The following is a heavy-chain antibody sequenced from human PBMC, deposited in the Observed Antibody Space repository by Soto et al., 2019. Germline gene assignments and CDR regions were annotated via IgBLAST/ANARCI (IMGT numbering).Heavy chain of an antibody. Sequence: QVQLVESGGGVVQPGRSLRLSCAASGFTFSSYGMHWVRQAPGKGLEWVAVISYDGSNKYYADSVKGRFTISRDNSKNTLYLQMNSLRAEDTAVYYCAKDKRDGYNFWSGWFDPWGQGTLVTVSS. V-gene: IGHV3-30*18. CDR1: GFTFSSYG. D-gene: IGHD3-3*01. CDR3: AKDKRDGYNFWSGWFDP. J-gene: IGHJ5*02. CDR2: ISYDGSNK.